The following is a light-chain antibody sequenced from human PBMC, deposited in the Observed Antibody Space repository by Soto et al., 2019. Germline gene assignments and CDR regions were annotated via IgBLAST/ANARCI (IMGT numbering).Light chain of an antibody. Sequence: QSVLTQSPSASASLGASVNLTCSLSSGHNSYAIAWHQQQPEKGPRYLMRLNSDGSHSKGDGIPDRFSGSSSGAERYLTISSLQSEDEADYYCQTWGSGIHVVFGGGTKLTVL. CDR1: SGHNSYA. CDR3: QTWGSGIHVV. V-gene: IGLV4-69*01. CDR2: LNSDGSH. J-gene: IGLJ2*01.